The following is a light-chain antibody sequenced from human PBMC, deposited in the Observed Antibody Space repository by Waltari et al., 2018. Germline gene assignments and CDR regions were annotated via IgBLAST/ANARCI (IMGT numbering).Light chain of an antibody. J-gene: IGLJ3*02. CDR3: CSYTGGYTWV. CDR1: SSDLRTYNS. Sequence: QSALTQPRSVSGSPGQSVPTSCPGTSSDLRTYNSSSWYQQHPGKAPKLLIHDVTRRPSGVPDRFSGSRSGNTASLTISGLQAEDEADYYCCSYTGGYTWVFGGGTKLTVL. V-gene: IGLV2-11*01. CDR2: DVT.